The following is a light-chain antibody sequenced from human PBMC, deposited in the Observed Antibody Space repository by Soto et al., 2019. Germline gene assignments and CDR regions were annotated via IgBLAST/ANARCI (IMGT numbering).Light chain of an antibody. V-gene: IGKV3-15*01. CDR2: GAS. J-gene: IGKJ3*01. CDR1: QTVSSN. CDR3: QQYNDWPPFT. Sequence: EIVMTQSPATLSVSPGERATLSCRASQTVSSNLAWYQQKPGQAPRLLIYGASTRAPGIPARFSGSGSGTEFTLTISSLPSEDFALYYCQQYNDWPPFTIGPGTRVEIK.